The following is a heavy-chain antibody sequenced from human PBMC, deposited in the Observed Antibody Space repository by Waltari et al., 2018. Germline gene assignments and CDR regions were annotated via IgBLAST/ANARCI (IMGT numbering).Heavy chain of an antibody. J-gene: IGHJ6*02. CDR3: ARASVAGTLPYYYYYYGMDV. D-gene: IGHD6-19*01. Sequence: QVQLVQSGAEVKKPGASVKVSCKASGYTFTGYYMHWVRQAPGQGLEWMGWINPNSGGTNYAQKFQGRVTMTRDTSISTAYMELSRLRSDDTAVYYCARASVAGTLPYYYYYYGMDVWGQGTTVTVSS. CDR1: GYTFTGYY. CDR2: INPNSGGT. V-gene: IGHV1-2*02.